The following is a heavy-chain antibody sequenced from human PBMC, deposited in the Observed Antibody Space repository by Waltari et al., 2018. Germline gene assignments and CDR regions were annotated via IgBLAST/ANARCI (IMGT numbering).Heavy chain of an antibody. CDR1: GYTLTELS. D-gene: IGHD3-10*01. J-gene: IGHJ6*02. CDR3: ATPMVRGVTLYYYYGMDV. Sequence: QVQLVQSGAEVKKPGASVKVSCKVSGYTLTELSMHWVRQAPGKGLEWMGGFDPEDGETIYAQKFQGRVTMTEDTSTDTAYMELSSLRSEDTAVYYCATPMVRGVTLYYYYGMDVWGQGTTVTVSS. V-gene: IGHV1-24*01. CDR2: FDPEDGET.